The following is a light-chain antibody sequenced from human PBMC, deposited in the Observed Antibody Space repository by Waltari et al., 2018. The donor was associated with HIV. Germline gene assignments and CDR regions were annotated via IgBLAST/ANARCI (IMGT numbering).Light chain of an antibody. CDR3: AAWGDSLTSYV. V-gene: IGLV1-47*01. CDR1: SSNIGSNY. J-gene: IGLJ1*01. CDR2: RNN. Sequence: QSVLTQPPSASATPGQRVTISCSGSSSNIGSNYVYWYQQLPGTAPKLLIYRNNQRPFGVPDRFSCSKSGTSASLAISGLRSEDEADYYCAAWGDSLTSYVFGTGTKVTVL.